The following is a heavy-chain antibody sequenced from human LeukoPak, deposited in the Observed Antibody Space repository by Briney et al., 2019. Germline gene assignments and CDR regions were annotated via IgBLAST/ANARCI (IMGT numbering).Heavy chain of an antibody. D-gene: IGHD3-22*01. V-gene: IGHV4-4*07. CDR3: ARRPPWYDSSGYYLAP. CDR2: IYTSGST. Sequence: SETLSLTCTVSGGSISSYYWSWIRQPAGKGLEWIGRIYTSGSTNYNPSLKSRVTISVDTSKNQFSLKLSSVTAADTAAYYCARRPPWYDSSGYYLAPWGQGTLVTVSS. CDR1: GGSISSYY. J-gene: IGHJ5*02.